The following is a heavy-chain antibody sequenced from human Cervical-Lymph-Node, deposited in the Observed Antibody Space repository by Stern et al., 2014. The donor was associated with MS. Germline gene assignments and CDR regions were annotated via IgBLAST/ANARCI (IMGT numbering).Heavy chain of an antibody. CDR3: TREAPHYYDTSGYFYFDY. D-gene: IGHD3-22*01. CDR1: GFDFGDYA. Sequence: EVQLVESGGGFVKPGRSLRLSCSASGFDFGDYALSWFRQAPGKGLEWVGFIRSQAYGGTAECAASVRGRCIISRDDSESIAYLQMSSLKTEDTGVYYCTREAPHYYDTSGYFYFDYWGQGTVVTVSS. CDR2: IRSQAYGGTA. J-gene: IGHJ4*02. V-gene: IGHV3-49*05.